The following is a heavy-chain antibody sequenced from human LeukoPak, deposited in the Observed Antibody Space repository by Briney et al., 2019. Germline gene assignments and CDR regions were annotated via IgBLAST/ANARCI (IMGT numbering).Heavy chain of an antibody. CDR3: ARSQGLYGAADY. Sequence: NHGESLKISCKASGYTFSDYWIGWVRQMPGQGLEWMGIVYPGDSDTRYSPSFQGHVTISADKSINTAYLQWSGLQASDNAIYFCARSQGLYGAADYWGQGTLV. CDR1: GYTFSDYW. CDR2: VYPGDSDT. D-gene: IGHD2-2*02. V-gene: IGHV5-51*01. J-gene: IGHJ4*02.